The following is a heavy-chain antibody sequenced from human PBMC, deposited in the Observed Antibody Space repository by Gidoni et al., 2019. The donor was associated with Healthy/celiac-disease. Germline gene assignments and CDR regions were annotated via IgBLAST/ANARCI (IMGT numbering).Heavy chain of an antibody. J-gene: IGHJ4*02. Sequence: EVQLVESGGGLVKPGGSLRLSCAASGFTFSSYSMNWVRQAPGKGLEWVSSISSSSSYIYYADSVKGRFTISRDNAKNSLYLQMNSLRAEDTAVYYCASRPPKRNHNTPPIWGQGTLVTVSS. CDR1: GFTFSSYS. CDR3: ASRPPKRNHNTPPI. CDR2: ISSSSSYI. V-gene: IGHV3-21*01. D-gene: IGHD2-2*02.